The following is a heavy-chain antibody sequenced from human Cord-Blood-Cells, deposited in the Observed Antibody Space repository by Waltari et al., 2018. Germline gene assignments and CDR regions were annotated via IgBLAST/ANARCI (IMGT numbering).Heavy chain of an antibody. CDR2: ISYDGRKK. CDR1: GFTFSSYA. CDR3: ARDNWGSGRAFDI. Sequence: QVQLVESGGGVVQPGRSLRLSCAASGFTFSSYAMHWVRQAPGKGLEWVAVISYDGRKKYYADSVKGRFTISRDNSKNTLYLQMNSLRAEDTAVYYCARDNWGSGRAFDIWGQGTMVTVSS. D-gene: IGHD7-27*01. J-gene: IGHJ3*02. V-gene: IGHV3-30*04.